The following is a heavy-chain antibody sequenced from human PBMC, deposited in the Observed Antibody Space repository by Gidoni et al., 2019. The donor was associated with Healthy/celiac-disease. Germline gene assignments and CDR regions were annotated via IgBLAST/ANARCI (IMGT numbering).Heavy chain of an antibody. CDR3: ARALGGYGDF. J-gene: IGHJ4*02. V-gene: IGHV3-74*01. Sequence: EVQLVESGGGLVQPGGSLRLSCAASGVTFSSYWLHWVRQAPGKGLVWVSRINSDGSSTSYGDSVKGRFPISRDNAKNTLYLQMNSLRAEDTAVYYCARALGGYGDFWGQGTLVTVSS. CDR1: GVTFSSYW. CDR2: INSDGSST. D-gene: IGHD6-25*01.